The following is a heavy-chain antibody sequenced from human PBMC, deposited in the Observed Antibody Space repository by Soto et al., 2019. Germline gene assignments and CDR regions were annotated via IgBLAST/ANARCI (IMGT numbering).Heavy chain of an antibody. D-gene: IGHD3-10*01. V-gene: IGHV4-31*03. J-gene: IGHJ1*01. CDR2: IHHSGST. CDR1: GGSISSGGYY. Sequence: QVQLPESGPGLVKASQTLSLTCNVSGGSISSGGYYWTWIRQHPGKGLEWIGNIHHSGSTFYNPSLKSRVYPSVDTSKNQFSLKLSSVTAADTAVYFCVRGVLSWGQGTLVTVSS. CDR3: VRGVLS.